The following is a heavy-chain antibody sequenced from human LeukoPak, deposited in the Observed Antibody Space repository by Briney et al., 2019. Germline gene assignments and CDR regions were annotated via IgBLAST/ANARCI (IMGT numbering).Heavy chain of an antibody. Sequence: GGSLRLSCVASGFTFSSYWMSWVRQAPGKGLECVADIKQDGSEKYYVDSVKGRFTISRDNAQNSLYLQMNSLRAEDTAVYYCARDKPRGDYYGSGSPYWGQGTLVTVSS. CDR1: GFTFSSYW. D-gene: IGHD3-10*01. CDR2: IKQDGSEK. J-gene: IGHJ4*02. CDR3: ARDKPRGDYYGSGSPY. V-gene: IGHV3-7*03.